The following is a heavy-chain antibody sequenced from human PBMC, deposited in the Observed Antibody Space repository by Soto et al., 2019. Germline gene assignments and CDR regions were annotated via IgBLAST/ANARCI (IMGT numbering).Heavy chain of an antibody. J-gene: IGHJ4*02. CDR2: VYYRGST. CDR3: ARLDRLTWGGYSLIFGY. CDR1: GVSVGNSNYC. Sequence: SETLSLTCTFSGVSVGNSNYCWGWILQSPGKVLEWIWSVYYRGSTYYNPSLKSRVTISVDTSKNQFSLKLSSVPAADTAVYYCARLDRLTWGGYSLIFGYWGQGTLVTVSS. D-gene: IGHD3-3*01. V-gene: IGHV4-39*01.